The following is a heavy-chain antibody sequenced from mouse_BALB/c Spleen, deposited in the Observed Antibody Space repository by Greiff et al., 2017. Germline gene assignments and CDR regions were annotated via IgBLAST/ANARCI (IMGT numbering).Heavy chain of an antibody. CDR2: IRNKANGYTT. CDR3: AREGATLYAMDY. J-gene: IGHJ4*01. Sequence: EVQRVESGGGLVQPGGSLRLSCATSGFTFTDYYLRWVRQPPGKALEWLGFIRNKANGYTTEYSASVKGRFTISRDNSQSILYLQMNTLRAEDSATYYCAREGATLYAMDYWGQGASVSVSS. CDR1: GFTFTDYY. V-gene: IGHV7-3*02. D-gene: IGHD3-1*01.